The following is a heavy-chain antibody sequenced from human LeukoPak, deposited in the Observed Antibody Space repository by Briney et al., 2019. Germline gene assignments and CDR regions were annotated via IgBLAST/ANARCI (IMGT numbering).Heavy chain of an antibody. D-gene: IGHD4-17*01. V-gene: IGHV3-53*01. J-gene: IGHJ4*02. CDR2: LYRGGTT. CDR1: GFIVSSNY. CDR3: ARSMTTVATLDS. Sequence: GGSLRLSCAASGFIVSSNYMSWVRQAPGKGLEWVSILYRGGTTYYADSVKGRFTISRDNPNNTLYLQMNSLRAEDTAVYFCARSMTTVATLDSWGQGTLVTVSS.